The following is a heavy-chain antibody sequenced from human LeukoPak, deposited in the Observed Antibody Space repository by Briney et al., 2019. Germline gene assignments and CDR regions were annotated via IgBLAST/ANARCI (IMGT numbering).Heavy chain of an antibody. Sequence: SETLSLTCTVSGYSISSSSYYWGWIRQPPGKGLEWIGSIYYSGSTYYNPSLKSRVTISVDTSKNQFSLKPSSVTAADTAVYYCARSFDAFDIWGQGTMVTVSS. V-gene: IGHV4-39*01. J-gene: IGHJ3*02. CDR2: IYYSGST. CDR1: GYSISSSSYY. CDR3: ARSFDAFDI.